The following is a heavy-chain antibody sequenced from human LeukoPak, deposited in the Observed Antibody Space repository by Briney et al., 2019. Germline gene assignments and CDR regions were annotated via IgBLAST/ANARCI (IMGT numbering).Heavy chain of an antibody. CDR2: INPNNGGT. CDR3: ARGQQWLAQDY. Sequence: GASVKVSCKASGYTYTGYYMHWVRQAPGQGLEWMGWINPNNGGTNYARKFQGRVTMTRDTSISTAYMELSRLRSDDTAVYYCARGQQWLAQDYWGQGTLVTVSS. J-gene: IGHJ4*02. V-gene: IGHV1-2*02. CDR1: GYTYTGYY. D-gene: IGHD6-19*01.